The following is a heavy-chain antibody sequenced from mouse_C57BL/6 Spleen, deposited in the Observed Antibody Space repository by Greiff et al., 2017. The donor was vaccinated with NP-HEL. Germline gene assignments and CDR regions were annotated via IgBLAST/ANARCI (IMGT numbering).Heavy chain of an antibody. Sequence: VQLQQSVAELVRPGASVKLSCTASGFNIKNTYMHWVKQRPEQGLAWIGRIDPANGNTKYAPKFQGKATIPADTSSNTAYLQLSSLTSEDTAIYYCAMIYYGNYEMDYWGKGTTLTVSS. D-gene: IGHD2-1*01. V-gene: IGHV14-3*01. J-gene: IGHJ2*01. CDR3: AMIYYGNYEMDY. CDR1: GFNIKNTY. CDR2: IDPANGNT.